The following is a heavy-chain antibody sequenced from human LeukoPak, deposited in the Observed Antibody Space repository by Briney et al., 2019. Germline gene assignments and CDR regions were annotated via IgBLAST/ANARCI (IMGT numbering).Heavy chain of an antibody. CDR2: ISSSSSYI. Sequence: GGSLRLSCAASGFTFSSYSMNWVRQAPGKGLEWVSSISSSSSYIYYADSVKGRFTISRDNAKNSLYLQMNSLRAEDTAVYYCAREGIESGPRIEYYYYMDVWGKGTTVTVSS. V-gene: IGHV3-21*01. CDR1: GFTFSSYS. J-gene: IGHJ6*03. CDR3: AREGIESGPRIEYYYYMDV. D-gene: IGHD3-3*01.